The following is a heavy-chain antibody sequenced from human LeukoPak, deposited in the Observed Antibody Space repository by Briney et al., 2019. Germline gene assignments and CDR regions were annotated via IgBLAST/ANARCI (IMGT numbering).Heavy chain of an antibody. CDR2: INPKSGGT. D-gene: IGHD2-2*01. Sequence: ASVKVSCKASGYTFSGYYMHWVRQAPGQGLEWMGWINPKSGGTNYAQKFQGRVTMTRDTSISTAYMELSRLRSDDTAVYYCARGYCSSTSCPGRYYYYMDVWGKGTTVTVSS. CDR3: ARGYCSSTSCPGRYYYYMDV. J-gene: IGHJ6*03. V-gene: IGHV1-2*02. CDR1: GYTFSGYY.